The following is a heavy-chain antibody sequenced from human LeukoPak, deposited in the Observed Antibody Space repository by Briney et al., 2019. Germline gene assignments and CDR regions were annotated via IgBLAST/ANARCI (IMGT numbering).Heavy chain of an antibody. CDR1: GYTFTSYG. J-gene: IGHJ4*02. D-gene: IGHD6-13*01. CDR3: ARDRGGAAADIYFDY. V-gene: IGHV1-18*01. Sequence: RASVKVSCKASGYTFTSYGISLVRQAPGQGLEWMGWISAYNGNTNYAQKLQGRVTMTTDTSTSTAYMELRSLRSDDTAVYYCARDRGGAAADIYFDYWGQGTLVTVSS. CDR2: ISAYNGNT.